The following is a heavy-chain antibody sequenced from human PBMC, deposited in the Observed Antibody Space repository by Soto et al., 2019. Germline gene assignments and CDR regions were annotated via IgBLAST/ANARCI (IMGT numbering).Heavy chain of an antibody. V-gene: IGHV3-23*01. CDR1: GFTFSSYA. CDR2: ISGSGGST. Sequence: GGSLRLSCAASGFTFSSYAMSWVRQAPGKGLEWVSAISGSGGSTYYADSVKGRFAISRDNSKNTLYLQMNSLRAEDTAVYYCAKDGVIGYSYGPPDYWGQGTLLTVSA. D-gene: IGHD5-18*01. J-gene: IGHJ4*02. CDR3: AKDGVIGYSYGPPDY.